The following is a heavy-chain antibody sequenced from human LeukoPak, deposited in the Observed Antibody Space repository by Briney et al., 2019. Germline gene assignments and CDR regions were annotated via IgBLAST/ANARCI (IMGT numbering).Heavy chain of an antibody. J-gene: IGHJ4*02. CDR1: GFTFSSYG. V-gene: IGHV3-33*01. CDR2: IWYDGSNK. Sequence: GGSLRLSCAASGFTFSSYGMHWVRQAPGKGLEWVAVIWYDGSNKYYADSVKGRFTISRDNSKNTLYLQMNSLRAEDTAVYYCARDRLIGGLLLWFGEFGYWGQGTLVTVSS. CDR3: ARDRLIGGLLLWFGEFGY. D-gene: IGHD3-10*01.